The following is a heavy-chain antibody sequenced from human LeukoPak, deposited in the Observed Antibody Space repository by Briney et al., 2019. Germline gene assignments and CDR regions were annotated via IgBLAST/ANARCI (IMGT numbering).Heavy chain of an antibody. V-gene: IGHV3-30*18. CDR3: AKGVGATQPYFGY. CDR1: GFTFSSYG. J-gene: IGHJ4*02. D-gene: IGHD1-26*01. CDR2: ISYDGSNK. Sequence: GRSLRLSCAASGFTFSSYGMHWVRQAPGKGLEWVAVISYDGSNKYYADSVKGRFTISRDNSKNTLYLQMNSLRAEDTAVYYCAKGVGATQPYFGYWGQGTLVTVSS.